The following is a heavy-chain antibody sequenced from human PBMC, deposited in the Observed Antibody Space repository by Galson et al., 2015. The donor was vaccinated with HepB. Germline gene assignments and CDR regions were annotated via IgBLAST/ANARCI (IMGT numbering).Heavy chain of an antibody. CDR2: MRGGGFTI. CDR1: GFTFNNFA. J-gene: IGHJ4*02. V-gene: IGHV3-23*01. D-gene: IGHD2-15*01. Sequence: SLRLSCAASGFTFNNFALSWVRQAPGKGLGCVSTMRGGGFTIYYADSVKGRFTISRDSSKSTLYPQMNNLGVENTAVYYCAKPAHGGWGQGTLVTVSS. CDR3: AKPAHGG.